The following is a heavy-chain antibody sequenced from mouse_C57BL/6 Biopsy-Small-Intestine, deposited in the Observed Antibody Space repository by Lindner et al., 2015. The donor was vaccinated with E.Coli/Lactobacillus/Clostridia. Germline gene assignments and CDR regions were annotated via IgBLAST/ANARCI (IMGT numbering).Heavy chain of an antibody. CDR3: ARDYDWYFDV. D-gene: IGHD2-12*01. CDR1: GISITTGNYR. CDR2: ISYSGTI. Sequence: VQLQESGPGLVKPSQTVFLTCTVTGISITTGNYRWSWIRQFPGNKLEWIGYISYSGTIIYNPSLTSRTTITRDTSKNQFFLEMTSLTAEDTATYYCARDYDWYFDVWGTGTTVTVSS. V-gene: IGHV3-5*01. J-gene: IGHJ1*03.